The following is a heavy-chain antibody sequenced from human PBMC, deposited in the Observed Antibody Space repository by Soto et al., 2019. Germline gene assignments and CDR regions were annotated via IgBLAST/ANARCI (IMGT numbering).Heavy chain of an antibody. CDR3: ARGVGGDYVGAFDI. CDR2: IYYSGST. Sequence: VQLQESGPGLVQPSQTLSLTCSVSGGSISSGNHYWSWICQLPGKGLEWIGYIYYSGSTYYNPSLNSRVTISVDTSKNQFSLKLTAVTAADTAVYYCARGVGGDYVGAFDIWGQGTMVTVSS. D-gene: IGHD4-17*01. CDR1: GGSISSGNHY. V-gene: IGHV4-31*03. J-gene: IGHJ3*02.